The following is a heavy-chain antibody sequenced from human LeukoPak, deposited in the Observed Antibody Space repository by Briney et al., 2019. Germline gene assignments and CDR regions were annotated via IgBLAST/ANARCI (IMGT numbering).Heavy chain of an antibody. D-gene: IGHD6-19*01. CDR1: GGSISSYY. V-gene: IGHV4-59*08. J-gene: IGHJ4*02. CDR3: ASSSGWYLGYFDY. Sequence: SETLSLTCTVSGGSISSYYWSWIRQPPGKRLEWIGYIYYSGSTNYNPSLKSRVTISVDTSKNQFSLKLSSVTAADTAVYYCASSSGWYLGYFDYWGQGTLVTVSS. CDR2: IYYSGST.